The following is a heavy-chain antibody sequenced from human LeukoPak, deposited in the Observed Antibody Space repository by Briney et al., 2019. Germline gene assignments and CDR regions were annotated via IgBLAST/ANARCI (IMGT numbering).Heavy chain of an antibody. CDR2: IKQDGSEK. Sequence: GGSLRLSCAASGFTFSSYWMSWVRQAPGEGLEWVANIKQDGSEKYYVDSVKGRFTISRDNAKNSLYLQMNSLRAEDTAVYYCASILRGYSGYDFFGYWGQGTLVTVSS. CDR3: ASILRGYSGYDFFGY. J-gene: IGHJ4*02. D-gene: IGHD5-12*01. CDR1: GFTFSSYW. V-gene: IGHV3-7*03.